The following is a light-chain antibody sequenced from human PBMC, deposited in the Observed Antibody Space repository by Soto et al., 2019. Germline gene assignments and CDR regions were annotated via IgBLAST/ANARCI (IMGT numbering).Light chain of an antibody. CDR3: SSYTTTNTPWV. J-gene: IGLJ3*02. CDR1: SSDVGAYDY. Sequence: QSALTQPASVSGSPGQSITISCTGTSSDVGAYDYVSWYQQNPGKAPKLIISEVSDRPSGVSNRFSGSKSGNTASLTISGLQAEDVADYFCSSYTTTNTPWVFGGGTKLTVL. V-gene: IGLV2-14*01. CDR2: EVS.